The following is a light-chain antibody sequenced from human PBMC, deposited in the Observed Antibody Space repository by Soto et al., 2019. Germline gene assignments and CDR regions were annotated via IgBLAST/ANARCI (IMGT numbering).Light chain of an antibody. CDR1: SSNIGAGYD. CDR2: GNS. Sequence: QAVVTQPPSVSGAPGQRVTISCTGSSSNIGAGYDVHWYQQLPGTAPKLLIYGNSNRPTGVPDRFSGSKSGTSASLAITGLQAEDEADYSCQSYDRSLSGVVFGGGTKLTVL. V-gene: IGLV1-40*01. CDR3: QSYDRSLSGVV. J-gene: IGLJ2*01.